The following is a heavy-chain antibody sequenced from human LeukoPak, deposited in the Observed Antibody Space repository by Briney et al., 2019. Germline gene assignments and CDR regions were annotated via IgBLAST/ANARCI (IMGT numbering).Heavy chain of an antibody. Sequence: SETLSLTCNVSGGSIRGYYWSWIRQPPGKGLEWIGYIYSSGSTNYNPSLKSRVTMSVDTSKNQFSLKLSSVTAADTAVYYCARHPNYYYYYMDVWGKGTTVTISS. CDR1: GGSIRGYY. J-gene: IGHJ6*03. V-gene: IGHV4-59*08. CDR2: IYSSGST. CDR3: ARHPNYYYYYMDV.